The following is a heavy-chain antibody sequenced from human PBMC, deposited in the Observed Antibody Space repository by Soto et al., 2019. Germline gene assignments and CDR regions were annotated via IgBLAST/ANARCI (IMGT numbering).Heavy chain of an antibody. V-gene: IGHV4-59*01. CDR2: IYYSGST. Sequence: QVQLQESGPGLVKPSETLSLTCTVSGGSISSYYWSWIRQPPGKGLEWIGYIYYSGSTNYNPSLKSRVTISVDPSKNQFSLKLSSVTAADTAVYYCARVVSRSSSALVWYYYYYMDVWGKGTTVTVSS. D-gene: IGHD6-6*01. J-gene: IGHJ6*03. CDR1: GGSISSYY. CDR3: ARVVSRSSSALVWYYYYYMDV.